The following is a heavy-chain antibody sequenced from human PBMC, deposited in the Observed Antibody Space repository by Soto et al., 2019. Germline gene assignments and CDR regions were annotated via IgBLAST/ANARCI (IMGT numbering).Heavy chain of an antibody. D-gene: IGHD6-13*01. Sequence: QITLKESGPTLVKPTQTLTLTCTFSGFSLTSGVVGVGWIRQPPGEALEWLALIYWNDEQYYNPSLRNRLTITRDTSKKQVVLTMTNMYPVHTATYYCAHRLPGPSGYDVWRQGTTVTVSS. V-gene: IGHV2-5*01. CDR1: GFSLTSGVVG. CDR3: AHRLPGPSGYDV. CDR2: IYWNDEQ. J-gene: IGHJ6*02.